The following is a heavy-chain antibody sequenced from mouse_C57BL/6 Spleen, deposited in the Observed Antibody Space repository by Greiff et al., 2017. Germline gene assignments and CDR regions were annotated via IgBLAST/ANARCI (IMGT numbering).Heavy chain of an antibody. V-gene: IGHV1-55*01. Sequence: VQLQQPGAELVKPGASVKMSCKASGYTFTSYWITWVKQRPGQGLEWIGDIYPGSGSTNYNEKFKSKATLTVDTSSSTAYMQLSSLTSEDSAVYYCARDGSSPGYFDYWGQGTTRTVSS. CDR1: GYTFTSYW. CDR2: IYPGSGST. CDR3: ARDGSSPGYFDY. J-gene: IGHJ2*01. D-gene: IGHD1-1*01.